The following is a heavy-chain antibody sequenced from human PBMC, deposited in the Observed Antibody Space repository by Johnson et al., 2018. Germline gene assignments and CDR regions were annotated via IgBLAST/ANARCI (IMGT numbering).Heavy chain of an antibody. CDR1: GFTFDDYA. J-gene: IGHJ3*02. CDR2: ISWNSGSI. CDR3: AKEGRWNDGAFDI. V-gene: IGHV3-9*01. Sequence: VQLVESGGGLVQPGRSLRLSCAASGFTFDDYAMHWVRQAPGKGLEWVSGISWNSGSIGYADSVKGRFTISEDNAKTPLYLQRDSLCAEDPALYYFAKEGRWNDGAFDIWGQGTMVTVSS. D-gene: IGHD1-1*01.